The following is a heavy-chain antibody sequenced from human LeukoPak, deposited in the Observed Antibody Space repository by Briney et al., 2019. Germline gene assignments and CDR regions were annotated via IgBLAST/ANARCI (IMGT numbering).Heavy chain of an antibody. CDR1: GYSISSGYY. J-gene: IGHJ4*02. D-gene: IGHD3-10*01. CDR3: ARVVYYCGSGSSKTPLDY. CDR2: IYHSGST. Sequence: SETLSLTCTVSGYSISSGYYWGWIRQPPGKGLEWIGSIYHSGSTYYNPSLKSRVTISVDTSKNQFSLKLSSVTAADTAVYYCARVVYYCGSGSSKTPLDYWGQGTLVTVSS. V-gene: IGHV4-38-2*02.